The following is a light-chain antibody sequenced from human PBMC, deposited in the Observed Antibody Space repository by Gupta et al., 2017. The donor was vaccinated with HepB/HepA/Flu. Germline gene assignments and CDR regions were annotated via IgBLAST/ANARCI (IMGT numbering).Light chain of an antibody. J-gene: IGKJ1*01. V-gene: IGKV1-5*03. Sequence: DIQMTQSPSTLSASVGDRVTITCRASQSISSWLVWYQQKPGKAPKVLIYTASSLESGVPSRFSGSGSGTEFTLTISSLQPDDFATYYCQQYGSYPRTFGQGTKVEIK. CDR1: QSISSW. CDR2: TAS. CDR3: QQYGSYPRT.